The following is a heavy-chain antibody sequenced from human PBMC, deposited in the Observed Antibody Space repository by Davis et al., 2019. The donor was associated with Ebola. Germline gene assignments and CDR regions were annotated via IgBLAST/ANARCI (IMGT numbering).Heavy chain of an antibody. D-gene: IGHD3-16*01. CDR2: MYYSGSP. Sequence: MPSATLSLTCALSGGSVSSASHYWSWIRQPPGKGLEWIGYMYYSGSPNYNPSLNSRVTISVDTSKNQFSLKLTSVTAADTAVYYCARIQGGDDAFDIWGQGTMVSVSS. CDR3: ARIQGGDDAFDI. V-gene: IGHV4-61*01. J-gene: IGHJ3*02. CDR1: GGSVSSASHY.